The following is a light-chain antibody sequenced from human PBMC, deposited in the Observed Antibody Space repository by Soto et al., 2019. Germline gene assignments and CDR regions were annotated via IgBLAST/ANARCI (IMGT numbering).Light chain of an antibody. CDR3: QQGET. Sequence: DIQMTQSPSSLSASVGDRVTITCRASQAIHSYLNWYQQKPGKAPNLLIVATSTLQSGVPSRFSGSGSGTDFTLTISSLQPEDFATYCCQQGETFGPGTKVDIK. V-gene: IGKV1-39*01. CDR1: QAIHSY. J-gene: IGKJ3*01. CDR2: ATS.